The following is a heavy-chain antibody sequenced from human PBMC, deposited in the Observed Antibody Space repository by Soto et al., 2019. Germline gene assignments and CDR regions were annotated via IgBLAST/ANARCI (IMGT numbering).Heavy chain of an antibody. CDR1: GGSFSGYY. Sequence: SETLSLTCAVYGGSFSGYYWTWIRQPPGAGLEWIGEINHSGSTNYNPSLKSRVTISVDRSKNQFSLKLSSVTAADTAVYYCARDLGYCSGGSCYSSAFDIWGQGTMVT. D-gene: IGHD2-15*01. CDR3: ARDLGYCSGGSCYSSAFDI. J-gene: IGHJ3*02. CDR2: INHSGST. V-gene: IGHV4-34*01.